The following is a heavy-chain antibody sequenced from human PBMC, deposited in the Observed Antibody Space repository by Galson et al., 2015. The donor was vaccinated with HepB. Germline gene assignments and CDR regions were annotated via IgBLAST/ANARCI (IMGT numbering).Heavy chain of an antibody. CDR2: IIPILGIA. Sequence: SVKVSCKASGGTFSSYTISWVRQAPGQGLEWMGRIIPILGIANYAQKFQGRVTITADKSTSTAYMELSSLRSEDTAVYYCARDSPSGATGYWGQGTLVTVSS. D-gene: IGHD1-26*01. CDR1: GGTFSSYT. CDR3: ARDSPSGATGY. J-gene: IGHJ4*02. V-gene: IGHV1-69*04.